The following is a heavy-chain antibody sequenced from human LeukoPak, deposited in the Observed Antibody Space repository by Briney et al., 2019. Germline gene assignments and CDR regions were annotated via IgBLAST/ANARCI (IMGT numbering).Heavy chain of an antibody. CDR1: GFTFSSYW. CDR2: RKQDGSEK. Sequence: PGGSLSFSCAASGFTFSSYWMSWVRPAPGKGLEWLVNRKQDGSEKYYVDSVKGRFIISRDNAKNALYLQMNSLRAEDTAVYYCARRKLWLLWLDYWGQGTLVTVSS. J-gene: IGHJ4*02. V-gene: IGHV3-7*01. CDR3: ARRKLWLLWLDY. D-gene: IGHD5-18*01.